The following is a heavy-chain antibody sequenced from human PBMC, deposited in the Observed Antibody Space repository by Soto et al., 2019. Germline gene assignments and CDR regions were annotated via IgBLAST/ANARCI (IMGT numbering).Heavy chain of an antibody. CDR1: GGSISSGDYY. Sequence: QVQLQESGPGLVKPSQTLSLTCTVSGGSISSGDYYWSWLRQPPGKGLEWIGYIYYSGSTYYNPSPKWRVTITVDTSKNPFSLKLSSVTAADTAVYYCARDATIAARLDSWGQGTLVTVSS. J-gene: IGHJ4*02. D-gene: IGHD6-6*01. V-gene: IGHV4-30-4*01. CDR3: ARDATIAARLDS. CDR2: IYYSGST.